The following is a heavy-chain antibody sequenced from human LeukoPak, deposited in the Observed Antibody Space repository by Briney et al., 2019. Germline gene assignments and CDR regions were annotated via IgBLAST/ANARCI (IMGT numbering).Heavy chain of an antibody. CDR2: IYYSGNT. Sequence: PSETLSLTSTVSSGSISSISYYWGWTRQPPGKGLEWIACIYYSGNTYYNPSLKSRVTITVDTSKNTFSLKLSSVTAADTAVYYCARHVEVRSGYYFCCDPWCQGSLVTVSS. D-gene: IGHD3-3*01. CDR3: ARHVEVRSGYYFCCDP. CDR1: SGSISSISYY. J-gene: IGHJ5*02. V-gene: IGHV4-39*01.